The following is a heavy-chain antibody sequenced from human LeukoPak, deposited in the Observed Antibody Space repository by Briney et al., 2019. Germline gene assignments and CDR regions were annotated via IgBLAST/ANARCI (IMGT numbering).Heavy chain of an antibody. V-gene: IGHV1-18*01. CDR2: INAYNGDT. D-gene: IGHD6-19*01. CDR1: GYTFTHHG. CDR3: ARDPSNTSGRFAYFDY. J-gene: IGHJ4*02. Sequence: ASVKVSCKASGYTFTHHGISWVRQAPGQGLEWMGWINAYNGDTKYPQNLQGRVTMTTDASTSTAYMDLRSLRSDDTAVYYCARDPSNTSGRFAYFDYWGRGTLVTVSS.